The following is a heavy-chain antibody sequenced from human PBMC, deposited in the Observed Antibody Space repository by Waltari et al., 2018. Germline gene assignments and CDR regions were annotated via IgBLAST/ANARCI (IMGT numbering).Heavy chain of an antibody. D-gene: IGHD6-19*01. J-gene: IGHJ4*02. CDR2: ISGSGGST. CDR3: AKDLWLAQGFGY. V-gene: IGHV3-23*01. Sequence: EVQLLESGGGLVQPGGSLRLSCAASGFPFSSYAMSWVRQAPGKGLEWVSAISGSGGSTYYADSVKGRFTISRDNSKNTLYLQMNSLRAEDTAVYYCAKDLWLAQGFGYWGQGTLVTVSS. CDR1: GFPFSSYA.